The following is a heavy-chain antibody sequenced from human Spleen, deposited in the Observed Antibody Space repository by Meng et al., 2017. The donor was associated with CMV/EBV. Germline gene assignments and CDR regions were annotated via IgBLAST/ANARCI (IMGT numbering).Heavy chain of an antibody. CDR1: GYTFTSHC. V-gene: IGHV5-51*01. D-gene: IGHD3-10*01. CDR2: IYPGDSDT. J-gene: IGHJ4*02. Sequence: LKISCKASGYTFTSHCIGWVRQMPGKGLEWMGIIYPGDSDTRYSPSFEGQVTISADKSISTAYLQWSSLKAADTAIYYCARSSYFDYWGQGTLVTVSS. CDR3: ARSSYFDY.